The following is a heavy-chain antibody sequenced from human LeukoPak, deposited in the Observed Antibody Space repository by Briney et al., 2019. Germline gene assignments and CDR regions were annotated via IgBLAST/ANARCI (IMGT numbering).Heavy chain of an antibody. V-gene: IGHV3-23*01. J-gene: IGHJ5*01. CDR3: AKGGGSGSYRNWFDS. Sequence: GGSLRLSCAASGFTFSSYDMNWVRQAPGKGLEWVSGVNGSGGSTYYADSVKGRFTISRDTPKNTLYLYMNSMRAEDTAVYSCAKGGGSGSYRNWFDSWGQGTLVTVSS. CDR2: VNGSGGST. CDR1: GFTFSSYD. D-gene: IGHD3-10*01.